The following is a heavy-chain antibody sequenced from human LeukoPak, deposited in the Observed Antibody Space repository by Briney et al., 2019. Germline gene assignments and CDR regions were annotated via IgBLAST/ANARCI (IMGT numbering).Heavy chain of an antibody. CDR3: ARTNGRFGELLLDY. Sequence: GGSLRLSCAASGFTFSSYWMTWVRQAPGKGLEWVANIKHDGSEEYYVDSVKGRFTISRDNAKNSLYLQINSLRAEDTAVYYCARTNGRFGELLLDYWGQGTLVTVSS. CDR1: GFTFSSYW. J-gene: IGHJ4*02. D-gene: IGHD3-10*01. CDR2: IKHDGSEE. V-gene: IGHV3-7*05.